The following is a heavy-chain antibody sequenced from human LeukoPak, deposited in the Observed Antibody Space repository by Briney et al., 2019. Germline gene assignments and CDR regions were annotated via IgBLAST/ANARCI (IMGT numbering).Heavy chain of an antibody. J-gene: IGHJ4*02. CDR1: GFSFSTYA. D-gene: IGHD4-11*01. CDR3: ARSHDYSNLYYFDY. V-gene: IGHV3-33*08. Sequence: PGGSLRLSCAGSGFSFSTYAMHWVRQAPGKGLEWVAVIWYGGSEEFYADSVKGRLTISRDNSKSTLYLQMNGLRAEDMAVYYCARSHDYSNLYYFDYWGQGTLVTVSS. CDR2: IWYGGSEE.